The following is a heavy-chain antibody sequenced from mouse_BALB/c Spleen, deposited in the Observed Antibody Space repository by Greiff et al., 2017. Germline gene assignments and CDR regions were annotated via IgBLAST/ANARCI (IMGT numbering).Heavy chain of an antibody. V-gene: IGHV1-7*01. J-gene: IGHJ2*01. Sequence: QVQLQQSGAELAKPGASVKMSCKASGYTFTSSWMHWVKQRPGQGLEWIGYINPSTGYTEYNQKFKDKATLTADKSSSTAYMQLSSLTSEDSAVYYCAGYEGDFDYWGQGTTLTVSS. CDR3: AGYEGDFDY. D-gene: IGHD2-14*01. CDR1: GYTFTSSW. CDR2: INPSTGYT.